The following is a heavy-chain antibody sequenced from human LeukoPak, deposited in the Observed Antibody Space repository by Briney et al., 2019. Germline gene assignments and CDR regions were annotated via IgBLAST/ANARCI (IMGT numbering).Heavy chain of an antibody. V-gene: IGHV4-61*02. J-gene: IGHJ4*02. D-gene: IGHD6-13*01. CDR3: AKIEYSSSFL. CDR1: GGSISSGSYY. Sequence: SQTLSLXCTVSGGSISSGSYYWSWIRQPAGKGLEWIGRIYTSGITNYNPSLKSRVTISVDTSKNQLSLKLSSVTAADTAVYYCAKIEYSSSFLWGQGTLVTVSS. CDR2: IYTSGIT.